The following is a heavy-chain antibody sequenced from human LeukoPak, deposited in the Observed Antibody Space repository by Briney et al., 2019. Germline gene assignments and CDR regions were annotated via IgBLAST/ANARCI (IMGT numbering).Heavy chain of an antibody. Sequence: GGSLRLSCAASGFTFNNYYMTWVRQAPGKGLEWVANVNQDGDGRHYVDSLRGRFTISRDNAKASLYLQVHSLRVEDTAVYYCARWNPGYSSDWRIDYWGQGILVTVSS. D-gene: IGHD6-19*01. CDR2: VNQDGDGR. J-gene: IGHJ4*02. CDR1: GFTFNNYY. CDR3: ARWNPGYSSDWRIDY. V-gene: IGHV3-7*01.